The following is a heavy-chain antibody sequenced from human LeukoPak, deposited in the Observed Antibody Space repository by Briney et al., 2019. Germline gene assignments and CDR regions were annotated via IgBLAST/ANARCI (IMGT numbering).Heavy chain of an antibody. CDR1: GGSISSYY. CDR2: IYTSGSN. V-gene: IGHV4-4*07. D-gene: IGHD2-21*02. Sequence: SETLSLTCTVCGGSISSYYWSWIRQPASKGLEWIGRIYTSGSNNYNPSLKSRVTMSVDTSKNQFSLKLGSVTAADTAVYYCARPWGHHGVTPGAFDIWGQGTMVTVSS. CDR3: ARPWGHHGVTPGAFDI. J-gene: IGHJ3*02.